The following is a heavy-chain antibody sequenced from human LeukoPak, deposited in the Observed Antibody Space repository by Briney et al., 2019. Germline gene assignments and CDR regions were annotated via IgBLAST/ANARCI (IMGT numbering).Heavy chain of an antibody. Sequence: SETLSLTCAVYGGSFSGYYWSWVRQPPGKGLEWVGEINHSGSTNHNPSRKSRVTISVDTTKNQFSLKQSSVTAADAAVYYCARVVYSGYDFRGAMDVWGKGTTVTVSS. J-gene: IGHJ6*03. CDR3: ARVVYSGYDFRGAMDV. CDR2: INHSGST. D-gene: IGHD5-12*01. CDR1: GGSFSGYY. V-gene: IGHV4-34*01.